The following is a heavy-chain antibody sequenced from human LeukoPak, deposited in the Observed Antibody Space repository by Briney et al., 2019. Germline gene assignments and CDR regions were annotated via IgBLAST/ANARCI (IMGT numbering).Heavy chain of an antibody. Sequence: PAETLSLTCSVSGSSISSGYWWGWIRQPPGKALEWIGSLFSGGNTYYNPSLKRRLTISVDTSKNQFSLGLNSVTAADTAIYYCARLRNGVIVLKPSVIVDFWGQGALVTVSS. D-gene: IGHD2-8*01. CDR1: GSSISSGYW. J-gene: IGHJ4*02. V-gene: IGHV4-38-2*02. CDR2: LFSGGNT. CDR3: ARLRNGVIVLKPSVIVDF.